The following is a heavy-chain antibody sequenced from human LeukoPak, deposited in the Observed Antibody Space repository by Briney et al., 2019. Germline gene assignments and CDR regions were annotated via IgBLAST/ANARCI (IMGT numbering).Heavy chain of an antibody. Sequence: ASVTVSCKASGYTFTGYYMHWVRQAPGQGLEWMGWINPNSGGTNYAQKFQGRVTMTRDMSISTAYMELRRLISDDTAVYYCARFSEQLVDAFDIWGQGTMVTVSS. CDR3: ARFSEQLVDAFDI. CDR1: GYTFTGYY. CDR2: INPNSGGT. J-gene: IGHJ3*02. D-gene: IGHD6-13*01. V-gene: IGHV1-2*02.